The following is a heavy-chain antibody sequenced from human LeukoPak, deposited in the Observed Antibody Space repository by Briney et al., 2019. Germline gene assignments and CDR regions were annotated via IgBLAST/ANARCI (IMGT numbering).Heavy chain of an antibody. CDR2: KKQDGSEK. V-gene: IGHV3-7*01. Sequence: GGSLRLSCAASGFTFSSYWMSWVRQAPGKGLEWVANKKQDGSEKYYVDSVKGRFTIFRDNAKNLLYLQMNSLRAEDTAVYYCAREGFYYFDFWGQGALVTVAS. CDR1: GFTFSSYW. CDR3: AREGFYYFDF. J-gene: IGHJ4*01.